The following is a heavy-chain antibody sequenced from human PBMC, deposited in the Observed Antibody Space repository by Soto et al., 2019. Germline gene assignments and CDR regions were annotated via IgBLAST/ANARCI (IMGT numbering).Heavy chain of an antibody. CDR3: ARSDGSGTYYYGMDV. CDR1: GGSIRSSSYY. V-gene: IGHV4-39*01. CDR2: IYYSGST. D-gene: IGHD3-10*01. Sequence: PSETLSLTCTVSGGSIRSSSYYWGWIRQPPGKGLEWIGSIYYSGSTYYNPSLKSRVTISVDTSKNQFSLKLSSVTAADTAVYYCARSDGSGTYYYGMDVWGQGTTVTVSS. J-gene: IGHJ6*02.